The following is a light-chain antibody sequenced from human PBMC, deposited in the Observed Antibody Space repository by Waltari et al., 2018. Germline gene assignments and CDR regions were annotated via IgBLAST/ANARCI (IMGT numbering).Light chain of an antibody. V-gene: IGLV6-57*03. J-gene: IGLJ2*01. CDR3: QSYDSSIPVV. Sequence: FMLTQPHSVSESPGKTVTISCTRSSGSIASHHVQWYQQRPGSAPTTVIYEDNQRPSGVPDRFSGSIDSSSNSASLTISGLKTEDEADYYCQSYDSSIPVVFGGGTKLTVL. CDR1: SGSIASHH. CDR2: EDN.